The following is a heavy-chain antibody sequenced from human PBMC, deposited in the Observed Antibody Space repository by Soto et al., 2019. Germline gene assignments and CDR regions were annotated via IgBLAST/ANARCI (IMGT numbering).Heavy chain of an antibody. CDR2: ISSSSSYI. CDR3: ARVYYDSSGYYLGEDTWGAFDI. V-gene: IGHV3-21*01. Sequence: GTIRLSSAASGVTFSSYSVSWIRQATGKGLEWVSSISSSSSYIYYADSVKGRFTISRDNAKNSLYLQMNSLRAEGTAVYYCARVYYDSSGYYLGEDTWGAFDIWGQGPMLTVSS. CDR1: GVTFSSYS. D-gene: IGHD3-22*01. J-gene: IGHJ3*02.